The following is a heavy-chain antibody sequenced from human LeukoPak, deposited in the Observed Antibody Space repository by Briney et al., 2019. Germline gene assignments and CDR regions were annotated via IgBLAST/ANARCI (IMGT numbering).Heavy chain of an antibody. D-gene: IGHD1-14*01. V-gene: IGHV4-59*01. CDR3: ARVESAAGLDY. CDR2: IYYSGTT. CDR1: GGSFSGYY. Sequence: SETLSLTCTVYGGSFSGYYWSWIRQPPGKGLEWIGYIYYSGTTNYNPSLRSRVTISVDTSKNQFSLKLSSVTAADTAVYYCARVESAAGLDYWGQGTLVTVSS. J-gene: IGHJ4*02.